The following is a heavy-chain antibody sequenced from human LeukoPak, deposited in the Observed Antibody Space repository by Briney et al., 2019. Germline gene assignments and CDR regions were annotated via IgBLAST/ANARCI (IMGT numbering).Heavy chain of an antibody. J-gene: IGHJ4*02. Sequence: SETLSLTCTVSGGSISSGNYYWSWIRLPAGKGLEWIGRIYTSGSTDYNPSLQSRVTISVDTSKNQFSLKLSSVTAADTAVYYCARGGRVDTAMATFGYWGQGTLVTVSS. CDR2: IYTSGST. D-gene: IGHD5-18*01. CDR3: ARGGRVDTAMATFGY. CDR1: GGSISSGNYY. V-gene: IGHV4-61*02.